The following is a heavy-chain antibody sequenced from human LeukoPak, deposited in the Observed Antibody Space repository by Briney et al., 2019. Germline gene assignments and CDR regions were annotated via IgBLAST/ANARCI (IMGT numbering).Heavy chain of an antibody. J-gene: IGHJ5*02. V-gene: IGHV4-30-4*08. CDR2: IYYSGST. Sequence: SETLSLTCTVSGGSISSGDYYWSWIRQPPGKGLEWIGYIYYSGSTYYNPSLKSRVTISVDTSKNQFSLKLSSVTAADTAVYYCARRGTITIFGVGWFDPWGQGTLVTVSS. D-gene: IGHD3-3*01. CDR3: ARRGTITIFGVGWFDP. CDR1: GGSISSGDYY.